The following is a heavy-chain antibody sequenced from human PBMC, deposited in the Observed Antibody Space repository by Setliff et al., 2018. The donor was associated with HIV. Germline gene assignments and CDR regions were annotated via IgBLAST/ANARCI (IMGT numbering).Heavy chain of an antibody. D-gene: IGHD2-2*01. CDR1: GYSFTNYD. J-gene: IGHJ4*02. Sequence: ASVKVSCKASGYSFTNYDTHWVRQAAGQGLEWMGWMNPNTGDTGYAPKVQGRVSMTRDTSISTAYMALSSLRSEDTAVYYCARRPCDRASCSFDFWGQGTLVTVSS. V-gene: IGHV1-8*02. CDR2: MNPNTGDT. CDR3: ARRPCDRASCSFDF.